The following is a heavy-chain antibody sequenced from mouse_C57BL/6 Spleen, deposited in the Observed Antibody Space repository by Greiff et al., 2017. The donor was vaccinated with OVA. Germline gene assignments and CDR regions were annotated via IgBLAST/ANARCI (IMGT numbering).Heavy chain of an antibody. D-gene: IGHD4-1*01. CDR1: GFTFSDYY. CDR3: ARSLTGAWFAY. V-gene: IGHV5-16*01. J-gene: IGHJ3*01. CDR2: INYDGSST. Sequence: DVQLQESEGGLVQPGSSMKLSCTASGFTFSDYYMAWVRQVPEKGLEWVANINYDGSSTYYLDSLKSRFIISRDNAKNILYLQMSSLKSEDTATYYCARSLTGAWFAYWGQGTLVTVSA.